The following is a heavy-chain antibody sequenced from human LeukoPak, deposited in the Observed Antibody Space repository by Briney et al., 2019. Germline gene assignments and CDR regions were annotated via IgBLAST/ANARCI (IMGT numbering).Heavy chain of an antibody. Sequence: GGSLRLSCAASGPTFRTYWMSWVRQAPGKGLEWVSAISGSGGSTYYADSVKGRFTISRDNSKNTLYLQMNSLRAEDTAVYYCARSSRAYYYDSSGYYSDYWGQGTLVTVSS. V-gene: IGHV3-23*01. CDR2: ISGSGGST. CDR3: ARSSRAYYYDSSGYYSDY. CDR1: GPTFRTYW. J-gene: IGHJ4*02. D-gene: IGHD3-22*01.